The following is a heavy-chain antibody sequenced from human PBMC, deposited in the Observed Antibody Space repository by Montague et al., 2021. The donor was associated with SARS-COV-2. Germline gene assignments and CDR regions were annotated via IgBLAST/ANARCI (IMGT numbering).Heavy chain of an antibody. J-gene: IGHJ4*02. CDR1: GFNFSSYE. CDR3: ARDRPRIVGATDFDY. CDR2: ISSSGSTI. D-gene: IGHD1-26*01. V-gene: IGHV3-48*03. Sequence: SRRLSCAASGFNFSSYEMNWVRQAPGKGLEWVSYISSSGSTIYYADSVKGRFTISRDNAKNSLYLQMNSLRAEDTAVYYCARDRPRIVGATDFDYWGQGTLVTVSS.